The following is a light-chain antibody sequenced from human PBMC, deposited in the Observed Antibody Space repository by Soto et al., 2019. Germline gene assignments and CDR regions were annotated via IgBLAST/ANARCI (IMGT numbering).Light chain of an antibody. V-gene: IGKV1-16*02. J-gene: IGKJ2*01. CDR1: QGIGND. Sequence: DIQMTQSPSSLSASVGDRVTITCRASQGIGNDLAWFQQKPGKAPKSLIYGASSLHSGVPSKFSGSGSGKDFPLTITSLHLKVFAIYYSKKYISPPNTFGQGTNREIK. CDR2: GAS. CDR3: KKYISPPNT.